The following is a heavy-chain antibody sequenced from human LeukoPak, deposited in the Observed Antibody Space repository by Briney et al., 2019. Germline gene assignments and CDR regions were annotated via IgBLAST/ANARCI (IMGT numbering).Heavy chain of an antibody. J-gene: IGHJ5*02. CDR2: IKQDGNEK. CDR1: GFTFSSYW. V-gene: IGHV3-7*03. Sequence: GSLRLSCAASGFTFSSYWMNWVRQAPGKGLEWVANIKQDGNEKFYVDSVKGRFTISRDNAKNSLYLQMNSLRAEDTAVYYCARVGLGYCSSTSCHNWFDPWGQGTLVTVSS. D-gene: IGHD2-2*01. CDR3: ARVGLGYCSSTSCHNWFDP.